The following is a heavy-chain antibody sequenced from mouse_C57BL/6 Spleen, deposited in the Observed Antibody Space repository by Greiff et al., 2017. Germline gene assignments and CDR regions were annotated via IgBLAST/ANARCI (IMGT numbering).Heavy chain of an antibody. D-gene: IGHD2-1*01. CDR3: TPIYYPYYAMDY. CDR1: GFTFSNYW. V-gene: IGHV6-3*01. Sequence: EVKLVESGGGLVQPGGSMKLSCVASGFTFSNYWMNWVRQSPEKGLEWVAQIRLKSDNYATHYAESVKGRFTISRDDSKSSVYLQMNNLRAEDTGIYYCTPIYYPYYAMDYWGQGTSVTVSS. CDR2: IRLKSDNYAT. J-gene: IGHJ4*01.